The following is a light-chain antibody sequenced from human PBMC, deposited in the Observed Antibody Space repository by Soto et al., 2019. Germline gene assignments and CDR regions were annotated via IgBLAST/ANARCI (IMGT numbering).Light chain of an antibody. CDR3: CSYAGTYTWV. CDR1: SGDVGGHDY. V-gene: IGLV2-14*01. CDR2: DVS. Sequence: QSALTQPASVSGSPGQSITISCTGASGDVGGHDYVSWYQQYPGKAPKLMIYDVSNRHSGVSNRFSGSKSGNTASLTISGLQAEDEADYYCCSYAGTYTWVFGGGTKLTVL. J-gene: IGLJ3*02.